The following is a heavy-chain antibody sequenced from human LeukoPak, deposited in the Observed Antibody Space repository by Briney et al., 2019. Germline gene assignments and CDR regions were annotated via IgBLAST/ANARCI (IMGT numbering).Heavy chain of an antibody. V-gene: IGHV3-43*01. CDR1: GFTFDDYT. Sequence: QPGGSLRLSCAASGFTFDDYTMHWVRQAPGKGLEWVSLISWDGGSTYYADSVKGRFTISRDNSKNSLYLQMNSLRTEDTALYYCAKGGAYSSSWEDYYFDYWGQGTLVTVSS. CDR2: ISWDGGST. D-gene: IGHD6-13*01. CDR3: AKGGAYSSSWEDYYFDY. J-gene: IGHJ4*02.